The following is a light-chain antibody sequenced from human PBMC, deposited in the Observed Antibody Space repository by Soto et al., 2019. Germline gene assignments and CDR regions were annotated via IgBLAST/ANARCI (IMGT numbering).Light chain of an antibody. CDR1: QGINHY. CDR3: QKHNSAPLF. J-gene: IGKJ3*01. V-gene: IGKV1-27*01. CDR2: ATS. Sequence: DIQITQSPSSRSASVGDRVTITFRASQGINHYLAWFQQKPGKVPKLLIYATSTLQSGVPSRFSGSGFGTDFTLTISSLQPEDVATYYCQKHNSAPLFFGPGTKVDIK.